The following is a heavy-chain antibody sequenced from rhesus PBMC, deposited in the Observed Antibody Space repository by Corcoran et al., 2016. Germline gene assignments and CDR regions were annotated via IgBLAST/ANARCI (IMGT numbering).Heavy chain of an antibody. CDR2: IYGSSGST. J-gene: IGHJ4*01. CDR1: GGSISRNY. Sequence: QVQLQESGPGLVKPSETLSLTCAVSGGSISRNYWSWIRQPPGKGLEWIGYIYGSSGSTYYNPSLKSRVNISTDTSKNQFSLRLSSVTAADTAVYYCARSPIVGRVRSYFDDWGQGVLVTVSS. D-gene: IGHD5-24*01. V-gene: IGHV4-165*01. CDR3: ARSPIVGRVRSYFDD.